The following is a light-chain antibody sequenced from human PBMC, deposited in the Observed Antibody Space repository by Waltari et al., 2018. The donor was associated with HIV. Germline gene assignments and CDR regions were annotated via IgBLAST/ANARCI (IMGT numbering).Light chain of an antibody. Sequence: SYELTQPPSASVSPLPTARITSSVDALPKKYAYWYQQKSGQAPVLVIYEDSKRTYGIPERFSGSSSWTVATLTISVAQVEDESDYYCYATDTSCHHRFFGGGTKLTVL. CDR2: EDS. CDR1: ALPKKY. V-gene: IGLV3-10*01. CDR3: YATDTSCHHRF. J-gene: IGLJ2*01.